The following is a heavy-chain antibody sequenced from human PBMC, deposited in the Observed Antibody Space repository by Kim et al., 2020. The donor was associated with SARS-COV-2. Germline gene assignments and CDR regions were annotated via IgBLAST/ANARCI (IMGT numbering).Heavy chain of an antibody. D-gene: IGHD2-21*02. CDR1: GGSFSGYY. CDR2: INHSGST. J-gene: IGHJ4*02. CDR3: ARGRGGNSDHYFDY. V-gene: IGHV4-34*01. Sequence: SETLSLTCAVYGGSFSGYYWSWIRQPPGKGLEWIGEINHSGSTNYNPSLKSRVTISVDTSKNQFSLKLSSVTAADTAVYYCARGRGGNSDHYFDYWAQGT.